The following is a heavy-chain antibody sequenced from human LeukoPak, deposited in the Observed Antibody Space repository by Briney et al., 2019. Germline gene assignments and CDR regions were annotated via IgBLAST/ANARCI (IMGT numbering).Heavy chain of an antibody. J-gene: IGHJ4*02. V-gene: IGHV3-74*03. Sequence: SGGSPRLSCAASGFIFTDYWMHWVRQAPGKELVWVARIRGDGRATTYADSVKGRFTISRDNAKNSLYLQMNSLRAEDTALYYCAKDMENSGYDWGFDYWGQGTLVTVSS. CDR3: AKDMENSGYDWGFDY. D-gene: IGHD5-12*01. CDR2: IRGDGRAT. CDR1: GFIFTDYW.